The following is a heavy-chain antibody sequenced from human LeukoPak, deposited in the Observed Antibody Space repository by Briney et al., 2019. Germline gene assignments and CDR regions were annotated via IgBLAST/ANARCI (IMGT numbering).Heavy chain of an antibody. V-gene: IGHV4-61*02. J-gene: IGHJ5*02. CDR3: ARDGLPAVDRWFDP. Sequence: PSQTLSLTCTVSGGSISSGSYYWSWIRQPAGKGLEWIGRIYTSGGTNYNPSLKSRVTISVDTSKNQFSLKLSSVTAADTAVYYCARDGLPAVDRWFDPWGQGTLVTVSS. CDR2: IYTSGGT. CDR1: GGSISSGSYY. D-gene: IGHD3-22*01.